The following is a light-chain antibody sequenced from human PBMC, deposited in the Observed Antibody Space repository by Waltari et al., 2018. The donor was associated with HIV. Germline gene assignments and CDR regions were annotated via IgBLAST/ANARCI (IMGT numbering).Light chain of an antibody. CDR2: LNSDGSH. CDR3: QTWGTGV. Sequence: ASVKLTCTLSSGHSSYAIAWHQQQPEKGPRYLMKLNSDGSHSKGDGIPDRFSGSSSGAERSLTISSLQSEDEADYYCQTWGTGVFGGGTKLTVL. V-gene: IGLV4-69*01. J-gene: IGLJ3*02. CDR1: SGHSSYA.